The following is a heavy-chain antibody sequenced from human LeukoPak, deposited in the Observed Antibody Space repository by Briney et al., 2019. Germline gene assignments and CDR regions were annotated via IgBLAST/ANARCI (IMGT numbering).Heavy chain of an antibody. CDR2: INHSGST. CDR1: GGSFSAYY. V-gene: IGHV4-34*01. CDR3: ARTRGMWFGEARLRYYFDY. D-gene: IGHD3-10*01. Sequence: SETLSLTCAVYGGSFSAYYWSWICQPPGKGLEWIGEINHSGSTNYNPSLKSPVTISVDTSKNQFSLKLSSVSAADTAVYYCARTRGMWFGEARLRYYFDYWGQGTRVTVSS. J-gene: IGHJ4*02.